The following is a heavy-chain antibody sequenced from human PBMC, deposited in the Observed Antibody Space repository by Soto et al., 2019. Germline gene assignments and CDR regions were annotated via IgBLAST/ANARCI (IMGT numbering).Heavy chain of an antibody. CDR1: GGSCSGYY. D-gene: IGHD1-7*01. Sequence: LEILSVTWAVYGGSCSGYYGSWIRQPPGKGLEWIGEINHSGSTNYNPSLKSRVTISVDTSKNQFSLKLSSETSADTAVYYCAGATLTLRSGNCEFRGQGILITVSS. CDR3: AGATLTLRSGNCEF. V-gene: IGHV4-34*01. CDR2: INHSGST. J-gene: IGHJ4*02.